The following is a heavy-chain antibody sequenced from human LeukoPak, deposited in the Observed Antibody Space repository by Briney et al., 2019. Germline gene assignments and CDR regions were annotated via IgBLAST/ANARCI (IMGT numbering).Heavy chain of an antibody. CDR2: ISSSSSYI. V-gene: IGHV3-21*01. D-gene: IGHD2-2*01. J-gene: IGHJ4*02. Sequence: GGSLRLSCSASGFTFSSYTMNWVRQAPGKGLEWVSSISSSSSYIYYADSVKGRFTISRDNAKNSLYLQMNSLRAEDTAVFYCARARAGYCDSTSCYGFDYWGQGTLVTVSS. CDR1: GFTFSSYT. CDR3: ARARAGYCDSTSCYGFDY.